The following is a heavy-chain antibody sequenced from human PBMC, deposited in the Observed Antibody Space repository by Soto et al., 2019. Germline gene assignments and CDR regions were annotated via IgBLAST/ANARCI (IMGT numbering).Heavy chain of an antibody. D-gene: IGHD2-15*01. CDR3: AKDRGGPLDY. Sequence: EVQLVESGGGLVQPGRSLRLSCAASGFTFDDYAMHWVRQAPGKGLEWVSGISWNSGSIGYADSVKGRFTISRDNAKNSLYLQMNSLRAEYTALYYCAKDRGGPLDYSGQGTLVTVSS. V-gene: IGHV3-9*01. CDR1: GFTFDDYA. CDR2: ISWNSGSI. J-gene: IGHJ4*02.